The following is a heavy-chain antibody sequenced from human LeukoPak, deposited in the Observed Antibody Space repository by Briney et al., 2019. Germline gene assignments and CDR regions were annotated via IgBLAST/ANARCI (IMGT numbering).Heavy chain of an antibody. V-gene: IGHV1-18*01. D-gene: IGHD3-22*01. CDR3: ARDFWNFDDSRGYYRDFDS. Sequence: GASVKVSFKATSYISWVRQAPGQGLEWMGWIGSYAGDTYYAQKFQGRVTVTTDTSSSTAYMELRSLRSDDTAVYYCARDFWNFDDSRGYYRDFDSWGQGTLVTVSS. CDR2: IGSYAGDT. J-gene: IGHJ5*01. CDR1: TSY.